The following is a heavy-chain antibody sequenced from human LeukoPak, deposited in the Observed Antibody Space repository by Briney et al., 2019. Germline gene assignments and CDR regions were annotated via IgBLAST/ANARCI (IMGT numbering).Heavy chain of an antibody. V-gene: IGHV4-31*03. CDR3: ARGFPERYCSGGSCPFFDY. D-gene: IGHD2-15*01. J-gene: IGHJ4*02. Sequence: SETLSLTCTVSGGSISSGGYYWSWIRQHPGKGLEWIGYIYYSGSTYYNPSLKSRVTISVDTSKNQFSLKLSSVTAADTAVYYCARGFPERYCSGGSCPFFDYWGQGTLVTVSS. CDR2: IYYSGST. CDR1: GGSISSGGYY.